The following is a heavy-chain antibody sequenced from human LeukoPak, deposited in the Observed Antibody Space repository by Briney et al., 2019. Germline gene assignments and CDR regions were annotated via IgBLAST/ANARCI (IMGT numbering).Heavy chain of an antibody. CDR1: GYTFTSYD. V-gene: IGHV1-8*01. Sequence: GASVKVSCKTSGYTFTSYDINWVRQATAQGLEWMGWMNPNSGNTGYAQKFQGRVTMTRNTSISTAYMELSSLRSEDTAVYYCARTYYYDVGAFDIWGQGTMVTVSS. D-gene: IGHD3-22*01. CDR2: MNPNSGNT. J-gene: IGHJ3*02. CDR3: ARTYYYDVGAFDI.